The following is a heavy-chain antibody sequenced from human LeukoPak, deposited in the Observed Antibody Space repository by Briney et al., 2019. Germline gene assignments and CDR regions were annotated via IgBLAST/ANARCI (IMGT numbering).Heavy chain of an antibody. V-gene: IGHV1-69*05. CDR2: IIPIFGTA. D-gene: IGHD1-20*01. CDR3: ARGKYNWNYYYYMDV. Sequence: ASVKVSCKASGGTFSSYAISWERQAPGQGLEWMGGIIPIFGTANYAQKFQGRVTITTDESTSTAYMELSSLRSEDTSVYYCARGKYNWNYYYYMDVWGKGTTVTVSS. J-gene: IGHJ6*03. CDR1: GGTFSSYA.